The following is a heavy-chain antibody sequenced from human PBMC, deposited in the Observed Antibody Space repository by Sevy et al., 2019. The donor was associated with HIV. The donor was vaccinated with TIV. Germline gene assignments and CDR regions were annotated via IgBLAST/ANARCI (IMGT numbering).Heavy chain of an antibody. CDR3: AKDLSTITIFGVDIQDYGMDV. V-gene: IGHV3-23*01. D-gene: IGHD3-3*01. CDR2: ISGSGGST. J-gene: IGHJ6*02. CDR1: GFTFSSYA. Sequence: GGSLRLSCAASGFTFSSYAMSWVRQAPGKGLEWVSAISGSGGSTYYADSVKGRFTISRDNSKNTLYPQMNSLRAEDTAVYYCAKDLSTITIFGVDIQDYGMDVWGQGTTVTVSS.